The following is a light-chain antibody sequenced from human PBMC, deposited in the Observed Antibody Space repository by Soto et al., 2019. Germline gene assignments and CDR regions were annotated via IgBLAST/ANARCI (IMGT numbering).Light chain of an antibody. V-gene: IGKV1-5*03. CDR2: QVS. CDR1: QTISSW. CDR3: QQYNSYWT. Sequence: DIQMTQFPSTLSASVGDRVTITCRASQTISSWLAWYQQKPGKAPNLLVYQVSNLESGAPSRFSGSGSGTEFTLTIGRLQPDDFATYYCQQYNSYWTFGQGTKVEIK. J-gene: IGKJ1*01.